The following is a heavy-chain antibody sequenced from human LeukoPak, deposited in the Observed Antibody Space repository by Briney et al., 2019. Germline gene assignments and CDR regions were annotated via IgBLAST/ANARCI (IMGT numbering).Heavy chain of an antibody. CDR1: GGTFSSYA. CDR2: IIPIFGTA. Sequence: ASVKVSCKASGGTFSSYAISWVRQAPGQGLEWMGGIIPIFGTANYAQKFQGRVTITADESTSTAYMELSSLRSEDTAVYYCAREVYGSGNHRFYFDYWGQGTLVTVSS. CDR3: AREVYGSGNHRFYFDY. V-gene: IGHV1-69*13. J-gene: IGHJ4*02. D-gene: IGHD3-10*01.